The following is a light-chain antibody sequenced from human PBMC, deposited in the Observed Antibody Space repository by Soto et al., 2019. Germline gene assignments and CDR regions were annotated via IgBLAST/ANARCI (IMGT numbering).Light chain of an antibody. CDR1: SSNIGAHYD. CDR3: QSYDNSLSVYF. V-gene: IGLV1-40*01. J-gene: IGLJ1*01. Sequence: QSVLTQPPSVSGAPGQRVTISCTGSSSNIGAHYDVHWYQQLPGTAPKLLIYGNSNRPSGVPDRFSGSKSGTSASLAITGLQAEDEADYYCQSYDNSLSVYFFGTATKVTV. CDR2: GNS.